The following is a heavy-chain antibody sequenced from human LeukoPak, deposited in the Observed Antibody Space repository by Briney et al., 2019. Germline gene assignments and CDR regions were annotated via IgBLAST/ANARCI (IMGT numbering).Heavy chain of an antibody. Sequence: ASVKVSCKASGGTFSSYAISWVRQAPGQGLEWMGGIIPIFGTANYAQKFQGRVTITADESTSTAYMELSSLRSEDTAVYYCARNYDILTGPFDYWGQGTLVTVSS. D-gene: IGHD3-9*01. J-gene: IGHJ4*02. V-gene: IGHV1-69*01. CDR2: IIPIFGTA. CDR3: ARNYDILTGPFDY. CDR1: GGTFSSYA.